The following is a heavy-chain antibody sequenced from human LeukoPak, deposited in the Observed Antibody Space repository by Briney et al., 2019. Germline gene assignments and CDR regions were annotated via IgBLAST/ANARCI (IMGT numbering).Heavy chain of an antibody. CDR3: ARESSVTATY. D-gene: IGHD2-15*01. CDR2: IYYTGDT. J-gene: IGHJ4*02. V-gene: IGHV4-39*07. CDR1: GDSVTNTRYY. Sequence: SETLSLTCTVSGDSVTNTRYYWGWIRQPPGKGLEWIGTIYYTGDTYYNPSLKSRVTISVDTSNDQFSLELTSVTAADTAVYYCARESSVTATYWGQGTLVIVSS.